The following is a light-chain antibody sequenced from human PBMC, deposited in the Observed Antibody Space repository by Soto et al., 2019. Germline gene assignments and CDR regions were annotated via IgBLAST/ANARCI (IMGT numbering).Light chain of an antibody. CDR2: KAS. J-gene: IGKJ2*03. CDR3: QQYNSYPYS. Sequence: IQMTQSPSTLSASVGDRVSITCRASQTIFSWLAWYQQKPGKAPNLLIYKASSLESGVPSRYSGSGSGTVFTLTISGMQHDEFAAYYCQQYNSYPYSFGQWTKLEIK. V-gene: IGKV1-5*03. CDR1: QTIFSW.